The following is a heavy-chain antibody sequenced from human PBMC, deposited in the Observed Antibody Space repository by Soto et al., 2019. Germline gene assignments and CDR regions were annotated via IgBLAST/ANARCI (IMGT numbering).Heavy chain of an antibody. Sequence: EVQLVESGGGLVKPGGSLRLSCAASGFAFNTYTMNWVRQAPGKGLEWVSSIGWSATDMYYADSVRGRFTISRDNAENSLYLQMNSLRAEDTAVYYCVGGDHRGYWGQGTPVTVSS. CDR3: VGGDHRGY. D-gene: IGHD4-17*01. J-gene: IGHJ4*02. V-gene: IGHV3-21*01. CDR1: GFAFNTYT. CDR2: IGWSATDM.